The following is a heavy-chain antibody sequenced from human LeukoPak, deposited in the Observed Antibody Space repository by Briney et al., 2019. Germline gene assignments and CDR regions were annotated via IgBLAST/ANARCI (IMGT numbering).Heavy chain of an antibody. V-gene: IGHV1-18*01. CDR1: GYTFTSYG. J-gene: IGHJ5*02. Sequence: ASVKVSCKASGYTFTSYGISWVRQAPGQGLEWMGWISAYNGNANYAQKLQGRVTMTTDTSTSTAYMELRSLRSDDTAVYYCARQGYCSGGSCYGFGWFDPWGQGTLVTVSS. CDR2: ISAYNGNA. CDR3: ARQGYCSGGSCYGFGWFDP. D-gene: IGHD2-15*01.